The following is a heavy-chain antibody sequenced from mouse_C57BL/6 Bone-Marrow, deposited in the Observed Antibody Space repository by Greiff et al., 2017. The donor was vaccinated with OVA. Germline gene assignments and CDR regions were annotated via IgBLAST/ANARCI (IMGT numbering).Heavy chain of an antibody. CDR2: INPSSGYT. CDR3: ARSVYDGYPGYAMDY. CDR1: GYTFTSYT. V-gene: IGHV1-4*01. J-gene: IGHJ4*01. Sequence: QVHVKQSGAELARPGASVKMSCKASGYTFTSYTMHWVKQRPGQGLEWIGYINPSSGYTKYNQKFKDKATLTADKSSSTAYMQLSSLTSEDSAVYYCARSVYDGYPGYAMDYWGQGTSVTVSS. D-gene: IGHD2-3*01.